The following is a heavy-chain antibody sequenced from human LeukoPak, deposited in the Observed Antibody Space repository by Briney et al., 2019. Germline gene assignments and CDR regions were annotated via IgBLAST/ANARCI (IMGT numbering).Heavy chain of an antibody. Sequence: GGSLRLSCAASGFTFSSYAMTWVRQAPGKGLEWVSVIVGSGNSANYADSVKGRFTISRDNSRNMVYLQMNRLRAEDTAVYYCASRLYSGSYYDYWGQGTLVTVSS. CDR2: IVGSGNSA. J-gene: IGHJ4*02. CDR1: GFTFSSYA. CDR3: ASRLYSGSYYDY. V-gene: IGHV3-23*01. D-gene: IGHD1-26*01.